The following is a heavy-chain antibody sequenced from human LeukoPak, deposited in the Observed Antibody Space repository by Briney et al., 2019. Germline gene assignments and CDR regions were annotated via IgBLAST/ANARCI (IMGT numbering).Heavy chain of an antibody. CDR3: ASTIFGGFDP. Sequence: GGSLRLSCAASGFTFDDYGMNWVRQAPGKGLEWVSGINWNGGSTGYADSVKGRFTISRDSAKNSLYLQMNSLRAEDTALYYCASTIFGGFDPWGQGTLVTVSS. D-gene: IGHD3-3*01. J-gene: IGHJ5*02. CDR2: INWNGGST. V-gene: IGHV3-20*04. CDR1: GFTFDDYG.